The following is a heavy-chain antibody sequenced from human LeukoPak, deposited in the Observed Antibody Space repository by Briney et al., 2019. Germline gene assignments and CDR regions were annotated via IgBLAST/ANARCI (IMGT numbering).Heavy chain of an antibody. CDR2: ISYDGSNK. CDR3: AKDQLLTD. D-gene: IGHD1-14*01. CDR1: GFTFSSYG. Sequence: PGGPLRLSCAASGFTFSSYGMHWVRQAPGKGLEWVAVISYDGSNKYYADSVKGRFTISRDNSKNTLYLQMNSLRAEDTAVYYCAKDQLLTDWGQGTLVTVSS. V-gene: IGHV3-30*18. J-gene: IGHJ4*02.